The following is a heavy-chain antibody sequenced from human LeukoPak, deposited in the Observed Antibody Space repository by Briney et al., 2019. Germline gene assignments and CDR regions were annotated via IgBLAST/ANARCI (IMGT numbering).Heavy chain of an antibody. CDR2: ICHSGST. D-gene: IGHD3-3*01. CDR1: GGSISSGGYS. Sequence: SETLSLTCAVSGGSISSGGYSWSWIRQPPGKGLEWIGYICHSGSTYYNPSLKSRVTISVDRSKNQFSLKLSSVTAADTAVYYCARGSLEWLLFDYWGQGTLVTVSS. J-gene: IGHJ4*02. CDR3: ARGSLEWLLFDY. V-gene: IGHV4-30-2*01.